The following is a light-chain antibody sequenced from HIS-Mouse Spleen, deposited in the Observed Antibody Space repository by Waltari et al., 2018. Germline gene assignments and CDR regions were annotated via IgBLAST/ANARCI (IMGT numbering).Light chain of an antibody. J-gene: IGLJ2*01. CDR3: CSYAGSYTLV. V-gene: IGLV2-11*01. Sequence: QSALTQPRSVSGSPGRSVTISCTGTSSDVGGYNYFSWYQQHPGKAPKLMIYDVSNRPSVVPDRFSGSKSGNTASLTISGLQAEDEADYYCCSYAGSYTLVFGGGTKLTVL. CDR1: SSDVGGYNY. CDR2: DVS.